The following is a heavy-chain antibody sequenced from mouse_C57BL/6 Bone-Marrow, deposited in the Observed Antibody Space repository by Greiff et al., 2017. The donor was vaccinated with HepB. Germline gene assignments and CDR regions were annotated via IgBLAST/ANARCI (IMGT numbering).Heavy chain of an antibody. J-gene: IGHJ4*01. Sequence: DVHLVESGGGLVQPGGSLKLSCAASGFTFSDYYMYWVRQTPEKRLEWVAYISNGGGSTYYPDTVKGRFTISRDNAKNTLYLQMSRLKSEDTAMYYCATLFITTVVATDYAMDYWGQGTSVTVSS. CDR1: GFTFSDYY. V-gene: IGHV5-12*01. CDR3: ATLFITTVVATDYAMDY. CDR2: ISNGGGST. D-gene: IGHD1-1*01.